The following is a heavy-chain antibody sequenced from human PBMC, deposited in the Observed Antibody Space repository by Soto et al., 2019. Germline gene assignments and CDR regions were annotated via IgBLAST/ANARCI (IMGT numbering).Heavy chain of an antibody. V-gene: IGHV3-23*01. CDR3: AKDPINYYDSSGYSAFDY. D-gene: IGHD3-22*01. J-gene: IGHJ4*02. Sequence: GGSLRLSCAASGFTFSSYAMSWVRQAPGKGLEWVSAISGSGGSTYYADSVKGRFTISRDNSKNTLYLQMNSLRAEDTAVYYCAKDPINYYDSSGYSAFDYWGQGTLVTVSS. CDR2: ISGSGGST. CDR1: GFTFSSYA.